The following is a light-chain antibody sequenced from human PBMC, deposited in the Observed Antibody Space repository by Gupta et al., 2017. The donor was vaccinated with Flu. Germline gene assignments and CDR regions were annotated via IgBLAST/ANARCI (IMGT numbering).Light chain of an antibody. Sequence: DVVMTQSPLSLPVTLGQPASISCRSSQSLVHRNGDTYLTWFQQRPGQSPRRLIYRVSNRDSGVPDRFSGSGSGTDFTLKISRVEAEDVGVYYCMQGTHWRTFGQGTKVEIK. V-gene: IGKV2-30*02. CDR3: MQGTHWRT. J-gene: IGKJ1*01. CDR1: QSLVHRNGDTY. CDR2: RVS.